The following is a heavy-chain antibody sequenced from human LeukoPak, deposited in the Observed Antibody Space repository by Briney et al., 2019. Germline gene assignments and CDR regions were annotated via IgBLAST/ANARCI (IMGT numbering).Heavy chain of an antibody. CDR1: SGSISSYY. D-gene: IGHD3-10*01. CDR3: ARERYYYGSGSPDY. Sequence: PSETLSLTCTVSSGSISSYYWSWIRQPAGKGLEWIGRIYTSGSTNYNPSLKSRVTMSVDTSKNQFSLKLSSVTAADTAVYYCARERYYYGSGSPDYWGQGTLVTVSS. CDR2: IYTSGST. V-gene: IGHV4-4*07. J-gene: IGHJ4*02.